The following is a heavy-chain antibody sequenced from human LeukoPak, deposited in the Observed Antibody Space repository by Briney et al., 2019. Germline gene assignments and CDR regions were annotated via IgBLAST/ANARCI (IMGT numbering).Heavy chain of an antibody. CDR1: LDTPSVFV. D-gene: IGHD4-17*01. CDR3: ATRNFGDYGAFDI. V-gene: IGHV1-24*01. CDR2: LDPEDGEA. Sequence: GAAKVSCKVPLDTPSVFVLCWVRDALRKGRWRRGVLDPEDGEAIYAQPLQGRVTMTDDTYTDTAYMELSSLRSEDTTVYYCATRNFGDYGAFDIWGPGTMVTVSS. J-gene: IGHJ3*02.